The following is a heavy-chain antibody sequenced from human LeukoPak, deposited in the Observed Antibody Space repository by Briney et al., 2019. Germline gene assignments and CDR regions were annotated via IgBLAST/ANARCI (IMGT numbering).Heavy chain of an antibody. V-gene: IGHV4-31*03. CDR3: ARQGIAAAGTEGYYYYGMDV. CDR1: GGSISSGGYY. Sequence: SETLSLTCTVSGGSISSGGYYWSWIRQHPGKGLEWIGYIYYSGSTYYNPSLKSRVTISVDTSKNQFSLKLSSVTAADTAVYYCARQGIAAAGTEGYYYYGMDVWAKGPRSPSP. D-gene: IGHD6-13*01. J-gene: IGHJ6*02. CDR2: IYYSGST.